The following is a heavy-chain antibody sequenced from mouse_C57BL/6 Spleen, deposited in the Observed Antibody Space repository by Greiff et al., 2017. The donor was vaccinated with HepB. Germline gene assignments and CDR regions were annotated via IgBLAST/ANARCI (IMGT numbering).Heavy chain of an antibody. CDR2: IRSGGSYT. V-gene: IGHV5-6*01. Sequence: EVKVVESGGDLVKPGGSLKLSCAASGFTFSSYGMSWVRPTPDKRLEWVATIRSGGSYTYYPDSVKGRFTISRDNAKNTLYLQMSSLKSEDTAMYYCARQGNGSSYYYAMDYWGQGTAVTVSS. D-gene: IGHD1-1*01. CDR3: ARQGNGSSYYYAMDY. CDR1: GFTFSSYG. J-gene: IGHJ4*01.